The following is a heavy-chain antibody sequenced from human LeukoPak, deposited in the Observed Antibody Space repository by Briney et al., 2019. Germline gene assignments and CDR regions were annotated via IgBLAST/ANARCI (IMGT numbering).Heavy chain of an antibody. CDR1: GGTFSSYA. CDR3: ASHGWGNYYDSSGYVY. V-gene: IGHV1-69*05. D-gene: IGHD3-22*01. J-gene: IGHJ4*02. Sequence: SVKVSCKASGGTFSSYAISWVRQAPGQGLEWMGGIIPIFGTANYAQKFQGRVTITTDESTSTAYMELGSLRSEDTAVYYCASHGWGNYYDSSGYVYWGQGTLVTVSS. CDR2: IIPIFGTA.